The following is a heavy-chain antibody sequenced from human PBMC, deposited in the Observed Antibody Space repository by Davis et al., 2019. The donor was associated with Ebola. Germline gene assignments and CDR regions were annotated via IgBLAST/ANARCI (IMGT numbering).Heavy chain of an antibody. D-gene: IGHD3-22*01. J-gene: IGHJ1*01. V-gene: IGHV4-4*07. CDR1: GGSMSSYT. CDR2: ISTSGST. CDR3: ARATVTNIVGAGYFHQ. Sequence: PGGSLRLSCTVSGGSMSSYTWSWVRQPAGKGLEWIGHISTSGSTKYNPSLNVRVTISIDTSENQFSLKLSSVTAADTAVYYCARATVTNIVGAGYFHQWGLGTLVTVSS.